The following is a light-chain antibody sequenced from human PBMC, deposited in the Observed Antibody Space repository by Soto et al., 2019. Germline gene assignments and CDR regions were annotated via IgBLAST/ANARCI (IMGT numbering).Light chain of an antibody. V-gene: IGKV1-5*01. CDR3: QQYNSYSPRT. CDR1: QSISSW. J-gene: IGKJ1*01. CDR2: DAS. Sequence: DIQMTQSPSTLSASVGDRVTITCRASQSISSWLAWYQQKPGKAPKLLIYDASSLESGVPSRFSGSGSGTEFTLTISSLQPDDFAIYYCQQYNSYSPRTFGQGTKVEIK.